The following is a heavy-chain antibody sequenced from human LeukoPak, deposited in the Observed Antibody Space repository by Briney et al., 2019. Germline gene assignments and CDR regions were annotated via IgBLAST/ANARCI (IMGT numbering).Heavy chain of an antibody. CDR3: WSSSWYYGMDV. CDR2: FDPEDGET. CDR1: GYTLTELS. V-gene: IGHV1-24*01. J-gene: IGHJ6*02. D-gene: IGHD6-13*01. Sequence: ASVKVSCKVSGYTLTELSMHWVRQAPGKGLEWMGGFDPEDGETIYAQKFQGRVTMTEDTSTDTAYMELSSLRSGDTAVYYCWSSSWYYGMDVWGQGTTVTVSS.